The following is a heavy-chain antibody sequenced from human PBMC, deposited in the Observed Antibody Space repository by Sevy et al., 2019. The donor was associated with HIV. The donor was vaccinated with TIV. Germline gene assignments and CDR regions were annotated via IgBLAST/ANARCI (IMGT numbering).Heavy chain of an antibody. J-gene: IGHJ6*02. CDR3: ARERLELGKGYYYYGMDV. CDR1: GFTFSDYY. V-gene: IGHV3-11*01. Sequence: GGSLRLSCAASGFTFSDYYMSWIRQAPGKGLEWVSYISSSGSTIYYADSVKGRFTISRDNAKNSLYLQMNSLRAEDTAVYYCARERLELGKGYYYYGMDVWGQGTTVTVSS. CDR2: ISSSGSTI. D-gene: IGHD1-7*01.